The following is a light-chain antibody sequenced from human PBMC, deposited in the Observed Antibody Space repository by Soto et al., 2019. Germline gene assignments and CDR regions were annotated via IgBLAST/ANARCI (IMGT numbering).Light chain of an antibody. CDR1: SSNIGNNY. Sequence: QSVLTQPPSVSAAPGQTVTISCSGSSSNIGNNYVSWYQHLPGTAPQVLIYDNNKRSSGIPDRFSGSKSGTSATLAISGLQNVDEADYHCVTWDSGMSEVVFGGGTKLTVL. CDR3: VTWDSGMSEVV. J-gene: IGLJ2*01. CDR2: DNN. V-gene: IGLV1-51*01.